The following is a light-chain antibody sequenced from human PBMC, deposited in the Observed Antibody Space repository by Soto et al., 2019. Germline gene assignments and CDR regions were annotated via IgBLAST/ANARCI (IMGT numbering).Light chain of an antibody. CDR3: QPTYTTLAST. Sequence: DIQMTQSPSSLSASVGDRVTITCRASQNIARYLNWYQHKPGKAPELLIYAASNLQDGVPSRFSGSESGTEFTLTISSLQPEDFALAYCQPTYTTLASTFGQGTSVDVK. J-gene: IGKJ1*01. CDR2: AAS. V-gene: IGKV1-39*01. CDR1: QNIARY.